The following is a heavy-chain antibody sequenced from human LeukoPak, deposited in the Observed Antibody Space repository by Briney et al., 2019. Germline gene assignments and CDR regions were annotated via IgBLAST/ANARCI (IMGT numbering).Heavy chain of an antibody. CDR1: GYTFTSYY. D-gene: IGHD5-12*01. V-gene: IGHV1-46*01. Sequence: ASEKVSCKASGYTFTSYYMHWVRQAPGQGLEWMGIINPSGGSTSYAQKFQGRVTMTRDTSTSTVYMELSSLRSEDTAVYYCAIRTLGLLRKGGAMDVWGKGTTVTVSS. J-gene: IGHJ6*03. CDR2: INPSGGST. CDR3: AIRTLGLLRKGGAMDV.